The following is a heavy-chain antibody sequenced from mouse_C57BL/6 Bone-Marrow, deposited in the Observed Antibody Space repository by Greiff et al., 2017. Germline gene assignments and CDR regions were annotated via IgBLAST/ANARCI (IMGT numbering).Heavy chain of an antibody. J-gene: IGHJ2*01. Sequence: EVHLVESGGGLVQPGGSLTLSCAASGFTFSDYYMYWVRQTPEKRLEWVAYISNGGGSTYYPDTVKGRFTISRDNAKNTLYLQMSRLKSEDTAMYSCAREGRGYYFDYWGQGTTLTVSS. CDR3: AREGRGYYFDY. CDR2: ISNGGGST. V-gene: IGHV5-12*01. CDR1: GFTFSDYY.